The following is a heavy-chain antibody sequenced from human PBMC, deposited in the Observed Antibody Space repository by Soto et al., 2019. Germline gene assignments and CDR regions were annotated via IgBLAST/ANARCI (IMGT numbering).Heavy chain of an antibody. V-gene: IGHV2-5*08. CDR2: IYWDDDK. J-gene: IGHJ5*02. Sequence: TLSLTCTVSGGYISSGGYYWSWIRQHPGKGLEWLALIYWDDDKRYSPSLKSRLTITKDTSKNQVVLTMTNMDPVDTATYYCAHTMLWFGELPWFDPWGQGTLVNVS. D-gene: IGHD3-10*01. CDR3: AHTMLWFGELPWFDP. CDR1: GGYISSGGYY.